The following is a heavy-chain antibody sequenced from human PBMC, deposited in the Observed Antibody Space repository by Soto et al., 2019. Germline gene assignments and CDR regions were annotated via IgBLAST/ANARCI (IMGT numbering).Heavy chain of an antibody. J-gene: IGHJ4*02. CDR1: GFTFSSYG. V-gene: IGHV3-30*18. CDR3: AKDVCSGGSCYFFLGHGLGYDY. Sequence: QVQLVESGGGVVQPGRSLRLSCAASGFTFSSYGMHWVRQAPGKGLEWVAVISYDGSNKYYADSVKGRFTISRDNSKNTLYLQMNSLRAEDTAVNYCAKDVCSGGSCYFFLGHGLGYDYWGQGTLVTVSS. D-gene: IGHD2-15*01. CDR2: ISYDGSNK.